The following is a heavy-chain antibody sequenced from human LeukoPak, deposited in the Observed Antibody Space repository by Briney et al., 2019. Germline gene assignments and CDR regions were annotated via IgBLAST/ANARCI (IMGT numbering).Heavy chain of an antibody. CDR1: GFTFSSND. Sequence: PGGSLRLSCAASGFTFSSNDMHWVRQATGKGLEWVSSIGTAGDTYYPGAVKGRFTISRENARNSLYLQMNSLRDGDTAVYYCARGRGGIPAAGWLDVWGQGTTVTVSS. V-gene: IGHV3-13*04. CDR3: ARGRGGIPAAGWLDV. D-gene: IGHD6-13*01. CDR2: IGTAGDT. J-gene: IGHJ6*02.